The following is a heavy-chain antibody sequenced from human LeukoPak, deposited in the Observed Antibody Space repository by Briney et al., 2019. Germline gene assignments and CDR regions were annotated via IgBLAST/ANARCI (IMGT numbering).Heavy chain of an antibody. V-gene: IGHV3-21*04. CDR2: ISICSSYI. D-gene: IGHD6-19*01. Sequence: GGSLRLSCAASGFTFTSDSMNWVRQAPGKGLEWVSSISICSSYIYYADSVKGRITISRDNAKNSLDLQMNSLRAEETAVYYCARGGWYYGSWGQGIQVTVSS. J-gene: IGHJ4*02. CDR1: GFTFTSDS. CDR3: ARGGWYYGS.